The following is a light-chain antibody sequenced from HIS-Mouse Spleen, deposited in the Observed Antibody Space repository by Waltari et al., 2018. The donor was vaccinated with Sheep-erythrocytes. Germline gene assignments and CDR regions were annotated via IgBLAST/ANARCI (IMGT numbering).Light chain of an antibody. CDR2: DVS. Sequence: QSALTQPRSVSGSPGQSVTISCTGTSSDVGGYNYVPWYQQHPGKAPKLMIYDVSKRPSGVPDRFSGSKSGNTASLTISGLQAEDEADYYCCSYAGSTRVFGGGTKLTVL. CDR3: CSYAGSTRV. V-gene: IGLV2-11*01. J-gene: IGLJ2*01. CDR1: SSDVGGYNY.